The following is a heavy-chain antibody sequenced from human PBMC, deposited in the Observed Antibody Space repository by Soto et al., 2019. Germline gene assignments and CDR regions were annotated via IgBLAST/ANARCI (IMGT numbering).Heavy chain of an antibody. J-gene: IGHJ6*02. Sequence: SVKVSCKASGFSFTSSAVQWVRQARGQRLEWIGWIVVGSGNTNYAQKFQERVTITRDMSTSTAYMELSSLRSEDTAVYYCAAAGHRLSYGSGSYYTSLYYYYGMDVWGQGTTVTVSS. D-gene: IGHD3-10*01. V-gene: IGHV1-58*01. CDR3: AAAGHRLSYGSGSYYTSLYYYYGMDV. CDR2: IVVGSGNT. CDR1: GFSFTSSA.